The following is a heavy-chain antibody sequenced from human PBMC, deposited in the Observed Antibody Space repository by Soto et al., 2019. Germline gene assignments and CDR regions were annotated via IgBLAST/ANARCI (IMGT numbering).Heavy chain of an antibody. CDR1: GFTFSSYA. CDR2: ISYDGSNK. D-gene: IGHD3-10*01. Sequence: QVQLVESGGGVVQPGRSLRLSCAASGFTFSSYAMHWVRQAPGKGMEWVAVISYDGSNKYYADSVKGLFTISRDNSKNTLYLQMNSLRAEDTAVYYCARTYGSGRSYFDYWGQGTLFTVSS. J-gene: IGHJ4*02. V-gene: IGHV3-30-3*01. CDR3: ARTYGSGRSYFDY.